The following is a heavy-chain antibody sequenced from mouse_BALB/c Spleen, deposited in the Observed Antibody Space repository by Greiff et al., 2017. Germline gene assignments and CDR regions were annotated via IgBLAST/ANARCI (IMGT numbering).Heavy chain of an antibody. CDR2: IWSGGST. D-gene: IGHD2-4*01. CDR1: GFSLTSYG. V-gene: IGHV2-2*02. J-gene: IGHJ4*01. Sequence: QVQLKESGPGLVQPSQSLSITCTVSGFSLTSYGVHWVRQSPGKGLEWLGVIWSGGSTDYNAAFISRLSISKDNSKSQVFFKMNSLQANDTAIYYCARNMITTGVYAMDYWGQGTSVTVSS. CDR3: ARNMITTGVYAMDY.